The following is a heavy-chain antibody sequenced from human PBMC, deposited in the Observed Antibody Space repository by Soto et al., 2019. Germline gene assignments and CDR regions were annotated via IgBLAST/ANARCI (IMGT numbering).Heavy chain of an antibody. D-gene: IGHD3-22*01. CDR1: GFTFSSYG. V-gene: IGHV3-33*01. J-gene: IGHJ4*02. CDR2: IWYDGSNK. Sequence: GGSLRLSCAASGFTFSSYGMHWVRQAPGKGLEWVAVIWYDGSNKYYADSVKGRFTISRDNSKNTLYLQMNSLRAEDTAVYYCASLGGYYDSSGYHNLFDYWGQGTLGTVSS. CDR3: ASLGGYYDSSGYHNLFDY.